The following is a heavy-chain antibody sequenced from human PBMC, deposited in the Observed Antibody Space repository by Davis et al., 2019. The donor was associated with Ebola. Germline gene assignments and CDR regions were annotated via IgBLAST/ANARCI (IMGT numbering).Heavy chain of an antibody. J-gene: IGHJ6*02. Sequence: AASVTVSCKASGYTFTSYAISWVRQAPGQGLEWMGRIIPILGIANYAQKFQGRVTITADKSTGTAYMELSSLRSEDTAVYYCARDRLYSSGGYYYYYGMDVWGQGTTVTVSS. D-gene: IGHD6-19*01. V-gene: IGHV1-69*04. CDR2: IIPILGIA. CDR3: ARDRLYSSGGYYYYYGMDV. CDR1: GYTFTSYA.